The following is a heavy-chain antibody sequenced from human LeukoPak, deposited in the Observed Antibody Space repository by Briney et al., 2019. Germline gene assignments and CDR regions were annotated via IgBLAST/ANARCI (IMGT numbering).Heavy chain of an antibody. D-gene: IGHD2-15*01. V-gene: IGHV4-39*07. CDR1: GGSISSYY. Sequence: PSETLSLTCTVSGGSISSYYWGWIRQPPGKGLEWIGSIYYSGSTYYNPSLKSRVPISVDTSKNQFSLKLSSVTAADTAVYYCAGGYCSGGSCYAFDYWGQGTLVTVSS. CDR3: AGGYCSGGSCYAFDY. J-gene: IGHJ4*02. CDR2: IYYSGST.